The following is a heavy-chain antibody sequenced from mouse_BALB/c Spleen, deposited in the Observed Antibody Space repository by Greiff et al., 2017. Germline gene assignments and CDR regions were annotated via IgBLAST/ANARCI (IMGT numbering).Heavy chain of an antibody. Sequence: QVHVKQSGAELVRPGSSVKISCKASGYAFSSYWMNWVKQRPGQGLEWIGQIYPGDGDTNYNGKFKGKATLTADKSSSTAYMQLSSLTSEDSAVYFCARYYYGPSYAMDYWGQGTSVTVSS. CDR1: GYAFSSYW. CDR2: IYPGDGDT. V-gene: IGHV1-80*01. J-gene: IGHJ4*01. D-gene: IGHD1-1*01. CDR3: ARYYYGPSYAMDY.